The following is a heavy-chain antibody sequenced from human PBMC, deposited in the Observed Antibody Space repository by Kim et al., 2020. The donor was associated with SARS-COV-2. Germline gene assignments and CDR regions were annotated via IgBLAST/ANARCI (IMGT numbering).Heavy chain of an antibody. CDR1: GFTFSSYA. D-gene: IGHD4-17*01. CDR2: ISYDGSNK. CDR3: ARSRTVNKDWFDP. V-gene: IGHV3-30*04. Sequence: GGSLRLSCAASGFTFSSYAMHWVRQAPGKGLEWVAVISYDGSNKYYADSVKGRFTISRDNSKNTLYLQMNSLRAEDTAVYYCARSRTVNKDWFDPWGQGT. J-gene: IGHJ5*02.